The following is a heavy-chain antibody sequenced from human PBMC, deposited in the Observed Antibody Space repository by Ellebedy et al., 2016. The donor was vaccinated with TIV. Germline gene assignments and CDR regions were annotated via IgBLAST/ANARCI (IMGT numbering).Heavy chain of an antibody. CDR3: TKDKTTTTAYDALDI. V-gene: IGHV3-30*18. CDR2: ISYDGSNK. D-gene: IGHD4-17*01. Sequence: GESLKISCAASGFTFSACGMHWVRQAPGKGLEWVAVISYDGSNKFYTGSVKGRFTVSRDNSKNTLYLQMKNLRTEDTALYYCTKDKTTTTAYDALDIWGQGTMVAVSS. CDR1: GFTFSACG. J-gene: IGHJ3*02.